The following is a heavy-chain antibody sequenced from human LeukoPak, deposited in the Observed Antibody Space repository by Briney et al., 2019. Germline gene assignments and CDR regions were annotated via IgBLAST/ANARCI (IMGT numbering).Heavy chain of an antibody. J-gene: IGHJ6*04. V-gene: IGHV3-11*04. CDR1: GFTVSSNY. CDR3: AELGITMIGGV. D-gene: IGHD3-10*02. CDR2: ISSSGSTI. Sequence: PGGSLRLSCAASGFTVSSNYMSWVRQAPGKGLEWVSYISSSGSTIYYADSVKGRFTISRDNAKNSPYLQMNSLRAEDTAVYYCAELGITMIGGVWGKGTTVTISS.